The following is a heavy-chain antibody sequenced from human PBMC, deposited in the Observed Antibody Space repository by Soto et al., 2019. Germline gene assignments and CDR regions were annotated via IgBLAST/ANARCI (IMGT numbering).Heavy chain of an antibody. CDR3: AMSSGWYPVGYYYYYGMDV. V-gene: IGHV1-69*01. J-gene: IGHJ6*02. CDR1: GGTFSSYA. CDR2: IIPIFGTA. Sequence: VKVSCKASGGTFSSYAISWVRQAPGQGLEWMGGIIPIFGTANYAQKFQGRVTITVDESTSTAYMELSSLRSEGTAVYYCAMSSGWYPVGYYYYYGMDVWGQGTTVTVSS. D-gene: IGHD6-19*01.